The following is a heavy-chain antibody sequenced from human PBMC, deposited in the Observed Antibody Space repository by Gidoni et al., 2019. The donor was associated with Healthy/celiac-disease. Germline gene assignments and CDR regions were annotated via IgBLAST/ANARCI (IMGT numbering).Heavy chain of an antibody. V-gene: IGHV3-53*01. CDR2: IYSGVRT. CDR3: AREREVAVAGRGGFDY. Sequence: EVQLVESGVGLIQPGGSLRLSCAASGFTVSSNYMSWVRQAPGKGLEWVSVIYSGVRTYSADSVKGRFTISRDNSKNTLYLQMNSLRAEDTAVYYCAREREVAVAGRGGFDYWGQGTLVTVSS. D-gene: IGHD6-19*01. J-gene: IGHJ4*02. CDR1: GFTVSSNY.